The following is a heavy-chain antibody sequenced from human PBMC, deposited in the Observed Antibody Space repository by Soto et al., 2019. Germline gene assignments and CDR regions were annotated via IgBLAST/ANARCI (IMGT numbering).Heavy chain of an antibody. CDR2: ISYDGNKK. V-gene: IGHV3-30-3*01. J-gene: IGHJ4*02. D-gene: IGHD6-19*01. CDR3: ARSVAVAGLAY. Sequence: QVQLVESGGGGVQPGRSLRLSFAASGFTLSSYSMHWVRQAPGKGLEWVGVISYDGNKKYYRDSVKGRFSISRDTSNNTVHLQMNSLRPDDTAVYYCARSVAVAGLAYGSQGSLVTVSS. CDR1: GFTLSSYS.